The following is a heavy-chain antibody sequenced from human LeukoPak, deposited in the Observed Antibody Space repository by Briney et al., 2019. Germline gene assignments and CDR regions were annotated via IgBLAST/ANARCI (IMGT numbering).Heavy chain of an antibody. V-gene: IGHV4-34*12. CDR2: VILGGGT. D-gene: IGHD2-2*01. CDR3: AMVLYQSGRPGP. CDR1: GVSLNNHY. Sequence: PSETLTLTCAAYGVSLNNHYWSWIRQSPGKGLEWIWEVILGGGTNYNPSPKSRVSISIDTSRNQISLTVSSVPAADTAVYYCAMVLYQSGRPGPWAQGTLVTVSS. J-gene: IGHJ5*02.